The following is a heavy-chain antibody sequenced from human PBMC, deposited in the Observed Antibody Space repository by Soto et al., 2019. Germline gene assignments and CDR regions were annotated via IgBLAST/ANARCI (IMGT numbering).Heavy chain of an antibody. J-gene: IGHJ3*02. V-gene: IGHV4-59*01. CDR3: ARDLNDAFDI. Sequence: PSETLSLTCVVSGGSLTSYHWSWIRQPPGKGLEWIGYIYYSGSTNYNPSLKSRVTISVDTYKNQFSLKLSSVTAADTAVYYCARDLNDAFDIWGQGTMVNVSS. CDR2: IYYSGST. CDR1: GGSLTSYH.